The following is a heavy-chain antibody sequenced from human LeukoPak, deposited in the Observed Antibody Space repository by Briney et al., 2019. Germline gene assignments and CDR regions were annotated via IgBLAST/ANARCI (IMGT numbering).Heavy chain of an antibody. J-gene: IGHJ4*02. Sequence: TGGSLRLSCAASGFTFRSYSVNWVRQAPGKGLEWVSSISSRSSFIYYADSVKGRFTISRDDAKNSLYLQMNSLRAEDSAVYYCATDPDGYSLNYWGQGTLVTVSS. V-gene: IGHV3-21*01. CDR1: GFTFRSYS. CDR3: ATDPDGYSLNY. CDR2: ISSRSSFI. D-gene: IGHD5-24*01.